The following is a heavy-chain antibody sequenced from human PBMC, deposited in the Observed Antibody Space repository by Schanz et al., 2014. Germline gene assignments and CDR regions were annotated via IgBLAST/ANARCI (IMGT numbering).Heavy chain of an antibody. CDR1: GFSFGTYA. Sequence: EVQLVESGGGLVQPGGSLRLSCAASGFSFGTYAMSWVRQAPGKGLLWVSSISGTGGDDTYYADSVKGRFTISRDNSKNTLFLQMNSLRVEESAIYYCAKDISDTSGKDDYWGQGTLVTVSS. V-gene: IGHV3-23*04. J-gene: IGHJ4*02. CDR2: ISGTGGDDT. CDR3: AKDISDTSGKDDY. D-gene: IGHD3-22*01.